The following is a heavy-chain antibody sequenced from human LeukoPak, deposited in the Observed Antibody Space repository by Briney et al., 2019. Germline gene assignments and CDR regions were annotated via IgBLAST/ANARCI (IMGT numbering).Heavy chain of an antibody. CDR1: GFIFSGYW. CDR2: IKQDGSDK. J-gene: IGHJ4*02. V-gene: IGHV3-7*01. D-gene: IGHD6-13*01. CDR3: ARPSTAAVDSDY. Sequence: GGSLRLSCAASGFIFSGYWMSWVRQAPGKGLEWVANIKQDGSDKYYVDSVKGRFTISRDNAKNSLYLQMNSLRAEDTAVYYCARPSTAAVDSDYWGQGTLVTVSS.